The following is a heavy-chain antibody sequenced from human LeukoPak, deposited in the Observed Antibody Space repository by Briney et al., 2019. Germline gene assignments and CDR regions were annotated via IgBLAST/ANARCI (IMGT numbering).Heavy chain of an antibody. D-gene: IGHD5-12*01. V-gene: IGHV1-18*01. J-gene: IGHJ6*02. CDR3: ARDIVATTGNSYYYYGMDG. CDR1: GYSFTSYG. Sequence: GASVKVSCKASGYSFTSYGISWVRQAPGQGLEWMGWIDAYNGHTIYAQKFQGRVTMNTDTSTSTAYMELRSLRSDDTAVFYCARDIVATTGNSYYYYGMDGWGQGTTVIVSS. CDR2: IDAYNGHT.